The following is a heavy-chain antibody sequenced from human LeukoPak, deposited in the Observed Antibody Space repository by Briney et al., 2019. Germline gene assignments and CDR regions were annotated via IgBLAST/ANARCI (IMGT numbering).Heavy chain of an antibody. V-gene: IGHV4-61*02. CDR3: ARERIAMAFDI. CDR2: ISTSGKT. J-gene: IGHJ3*02. CDR1: GDSISSGDYF. Sequence: PSETLSLTCTVSGDSISSGDYFWSWIRQPAGKGLEWVGRISTSGKTNSNPSLNNRVTLSLDTSKNHFSLKLSSVTAADTAVYYCARERIAMAFDIWGQGTMVTVSS. D-gene: IGHD2-21*01.